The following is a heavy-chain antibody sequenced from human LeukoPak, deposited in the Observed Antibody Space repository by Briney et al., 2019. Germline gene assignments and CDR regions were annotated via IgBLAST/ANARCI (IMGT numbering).Heavy chain of an antibody. J-gene: IGHJ5*02. CDR3: ARQVGSYNWFDP. V-gene: IGHV4-59*08. Sequence: PSETLSLTCTVSGGSISSYYWSWIRQPPGKGLEWIGYIYYSGSTNYNPSLKSRVTISVDTSKNQFSLKLTSVTAADTAVYYCARQVGSYNWFDPWGQGALVTVSS. CDR1: GGSISSYY. CDR2: IYYSGST. D-gene: IGHD1-26*01.